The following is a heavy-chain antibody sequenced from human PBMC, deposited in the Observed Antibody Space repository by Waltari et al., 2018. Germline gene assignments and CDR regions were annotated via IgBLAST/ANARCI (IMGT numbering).Heavy chain of an antibody. CDR1: GFTFSRYE. J-gene: IGHJ4*02. Sequence: EVQLVESGGGLVQPGGSLRLSCAASGFTFSRYEMNWVRQAPGKGLEWVSYISSSGSTIYYADSVKGRFTISRDNAKNSLYLQMNSLRAEDTAVYYCARSPHDYGGNYFDYWGQGTLVTVSS. CDR3: ARSPHDYGGNYFDY. V-gene: IGHV3-48*03. D-gene: IGHD4-17*01. CDR2: ISSSGSTI.